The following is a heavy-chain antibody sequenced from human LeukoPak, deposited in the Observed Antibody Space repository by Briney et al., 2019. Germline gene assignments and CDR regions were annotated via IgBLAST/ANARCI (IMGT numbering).Heavy chain of an antibody. CDR2: TSYDGNSN. CDR1: GFTFNNYF. V-gene: IGHV3-30-3*02. D-gene: IGHD3-9*01. J-gene: IGHJ4*02. CDR3: AKDLNGYWTTDY. Sequence: GTSLRLSCAASGFTFNNYFMHWVRQAPGKGLEWVAATSYDGNSNYYADSVKGRFTISRDNSKNTLYLQMNSPRAEDTALYYCAKDLNGYWTTDYWGQGTLVTVSS.